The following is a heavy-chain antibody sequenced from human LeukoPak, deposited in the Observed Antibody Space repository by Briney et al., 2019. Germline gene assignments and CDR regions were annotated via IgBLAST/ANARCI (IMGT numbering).Heavy chain of an antibody. CDR1: GYTLTELS. V-gene: IGHV1-24*01. D-gene: IGHD6-19*01. Sequence: ASVKVSCKVSGYTLTELSMHWVRQAPGKGLEWMGGFDPEDGETIYAQKFQGRVTMTEDTSTDTAYMELSSLRSEDTAVYYCATANVLGDWYVVSSFDYWGQGTLVTVSS. CDR3: ATANVLGDWYVVSSFDY. J-gene: IGHJ4*02. CDR2: FDPEDGET.